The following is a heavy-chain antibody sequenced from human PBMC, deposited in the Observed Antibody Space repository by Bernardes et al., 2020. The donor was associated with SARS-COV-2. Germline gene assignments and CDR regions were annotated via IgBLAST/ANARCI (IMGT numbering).Heavy chain of an antibody. D-gene: IGHD2-21*01. CDR1: GYTFSDYY. CDR3: ARAFYYGRGGDSLFDH. J-gene: IGHJ4*02. Sequence: ASVKVSCKASGYTFSDYYIHWLRQAPGQGLEWMGWISSKSGATNYAQKFQGRVTMTRDTPISTDYMELSRLRSDDTAVYYCARAFYYGRGGDSLFDHWGQGTLVTISS. V-gene: IGHV1-2*02. CDR2: ISSKSGAT.